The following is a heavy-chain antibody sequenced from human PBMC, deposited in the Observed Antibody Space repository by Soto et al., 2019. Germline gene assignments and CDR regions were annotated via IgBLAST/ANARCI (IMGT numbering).Heavy chain of an antibody. Sequence: QMQLVQSGPEVKKPGTSVKVSCKASGFTFTSSAVQWVRQARGQRLEWIGWIVVGSGNTNNAQKFQERVTITRYLSTRTAYMELGSLRSEDTAVYYCGADFVQCYNGMDVWGQGTTVTVSS. CDR2: IVVGSGNT. V-gene: IGHV1-58*01. CDR3: GADFVQCYNGMDV. J-gene: IGHJ6*02. D-gene: IGHD3-10*02. CDR1: GFTFTSSA.